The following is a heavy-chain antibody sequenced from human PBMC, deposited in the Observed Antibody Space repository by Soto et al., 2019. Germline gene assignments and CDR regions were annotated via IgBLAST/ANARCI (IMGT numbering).Heavy chain of an antibody. CDR2: IKEDGGVK. Sequence: EVQLVESGGGVVQPGGSLRLSCAASGFTFSTYWMSWVRHAPGKGPEFVANIKEDGGVKNYVDSVRGRFTISRDNAKNSVYLQMNSLRSEYTAVYYSARDPGSSAFDIWGQGAVVTVAS. V-gene: IGHV3-7*04. J-gene: IGHJ3*02. CDR3: ARDPGSSAFDI. D-gene: IGHD2-2*01. CDR1: GFTFSTYW.